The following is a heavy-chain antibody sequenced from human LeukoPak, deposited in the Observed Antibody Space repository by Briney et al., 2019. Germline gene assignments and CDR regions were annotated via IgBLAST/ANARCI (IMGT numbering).Heavy chain of an antibody. CDR2: IYYSGST. V-gene: IGHV4-59*01. D-gene: IGHD6-6*01. CDR3: AREYSSSGYFQH. J-gene: IGHJ1*01. Sequence: SETLSLTCTVSGGSISSYYWSWIRQPPGKGLEWIGYIYYSGSTNYNPSLKSRVTISVDTSKNQFSLKLSSVTAADTAVYYCAREYSSSGYFQHWGQGTLVTVSS. CDR1: GGSISSYY.